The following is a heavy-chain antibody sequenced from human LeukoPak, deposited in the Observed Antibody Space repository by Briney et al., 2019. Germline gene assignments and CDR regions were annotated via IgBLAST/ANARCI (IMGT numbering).Heavy chain of an antibody. CDR1: GYTFTSYY. D-gene: IGHD4-17*01. CDR2: INPSGGST. V-gene: IGHV1-46*01. J-gene: IGHJ4*02. CDR3: ARASGTTAYFDY. Sequence: ASVKVSCRASGYTFTSYYMHWVRQAPGQGLEWMGIINPSGGSTSYAQKFQGRVTMTRDTSTSTVYMELSSLRSEDTAVYYCARASGTTAYFDYWGQGTLVTVSS.